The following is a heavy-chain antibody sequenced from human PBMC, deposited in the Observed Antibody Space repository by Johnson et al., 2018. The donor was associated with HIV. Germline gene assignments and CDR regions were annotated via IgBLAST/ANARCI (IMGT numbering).Heavy chain of an antibody. V-gene: IGHV3-53*01. CDR3: TTASRGGWI. Sequence: VQLVESGGGLIQPGGSLRLSCAASGFTVSSNYMSWVRQAPGKGLEWVSAISGSGGSTYYADSVKGRFTISRDNAKHTLYLQMNSRRAEDTAVYYCTTASRGGWIWGQGTMVTVSS. D-gene: IGHD6-19*01. CDR2: SGSGGST. J-gene: IGHJ3*02. CDR1: GFTVSSNY.